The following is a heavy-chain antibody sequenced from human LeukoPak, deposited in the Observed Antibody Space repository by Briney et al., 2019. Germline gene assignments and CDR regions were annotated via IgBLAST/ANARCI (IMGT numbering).Heavy chain of an antibody. CDR3: TRDPRNLDY. CDR2: INWNSDSI. J-gene: IGHJ4*02. V-gene: IGHV3-9*01. Sequence: PGGSLRLSCAVSGFTFDDYAMHWVRQVPGKGLEWVSGINWNSDSIGYADSVKGRFTTSRDNAKNSLYLQMNSLRAEDTAVYYCTRDPRNLDYWGQGTLVTVSS. CDR1: GFTFDDYA. D-gene: IGHD1-14*01.